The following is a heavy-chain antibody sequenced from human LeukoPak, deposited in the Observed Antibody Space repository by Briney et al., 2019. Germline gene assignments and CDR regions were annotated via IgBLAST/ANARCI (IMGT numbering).Heavy chain of an antibody. Sequence: GGSLRLSCAASGFIFSDYYMSWIRQAPGKGLEWVSYISSSGSTIYYADSVKGRFTISRDNAKNSLYLQMNSLRAEDTAVYYCAREPFWSGYYSNLHFDYWGQGTLVTVSS. J-gene: IGHJ4*02. V-gene: IGHV3-11*04. CDR2: ISSSGSTI. CDR1: GFIFSDYY. D-gene: IGHD3-3*01. CDR3: AREPFWSGYYSNLHFDY.